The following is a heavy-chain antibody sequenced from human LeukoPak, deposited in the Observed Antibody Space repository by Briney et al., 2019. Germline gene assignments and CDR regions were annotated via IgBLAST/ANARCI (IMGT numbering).Heavy chain of an antibody. V-gene: IGHV3-21*01. CDR1: GFTFSSYS. Sequence: GGSLRLSCAASGFTFSSYSMNWVRQAPGKGLEWVSPISSSSSYIYYADSVKGRFTISRDNAKNSLYLQMNSLRAEDTAVYYCAREFLENYDILTGYYLSWGQGTLVTVSS. CDR2: ISSSSSYI. J-gene: IGHJ5*02. CDR3: AREFLENYDILTGYYLS. D-gene: IGHD3-9*01.